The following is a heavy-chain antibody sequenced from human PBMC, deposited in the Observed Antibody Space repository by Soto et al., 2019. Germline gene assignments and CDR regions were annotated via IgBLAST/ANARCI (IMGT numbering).Heavy chain of an antibody. CDR2: INRSGST. Sequence: SETLSLTCAVYGGSFGVDYWSWVRQPPGKGLEWIGEINRSGSTSYNPSLESRVTISVDTSKSQFSLSLYSVTAADTAVYYCARRDDSSAYCFDPWSQGTLVTVSS. CDR3: ARRDDSSAYCFDP. V-gene: IGHV4-34*01. D-gene: IGHD3-22*01. CDR1: GGSFGVDY. J-gene: IGHJ5*02.